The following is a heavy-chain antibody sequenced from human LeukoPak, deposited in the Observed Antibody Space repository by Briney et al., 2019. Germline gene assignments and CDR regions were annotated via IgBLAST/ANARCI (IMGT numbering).Heavy chain of an antibody. Sequence: PGRSLRLSCAASGFTFSSYGMHWVRQAPGKGLEWVAVVSYDGSNKYYADSVKGRFTISRDNSKNTLFLQMNSLRAEDTAVYYCAKEGMGYCSGGSCYDDEDAFDVWGQGTMVTVSS. V-gene: IGHV3-30*18. CDR2: VSYDGSNK. CDR1: GFTFSSYG. CDR3: AKEGMGYCSGGSCYDDEDAFDV. J-gene: IGHJ3*01. D-gene: IGHD2-15*01.